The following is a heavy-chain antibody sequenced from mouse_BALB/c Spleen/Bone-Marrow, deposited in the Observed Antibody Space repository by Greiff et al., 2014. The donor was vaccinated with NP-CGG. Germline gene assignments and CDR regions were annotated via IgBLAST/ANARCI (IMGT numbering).Heavy chain of an antibody. CDR3: ASYYYGSSSFAY. CDR1: GFNIKDTY. V-gene: IGHV14-3*02. Sequence: DVKLQESGAELVKPGASVKLSCTASGFNIKDTYMHWVKQRPEQGLEWIGRIDPANGNTKYDPKFQGKATITADTSSNTAYLQLSSLTSEDTAVYYCASYYYGSSSFAYWGQGPLVTVSA. D-gene: IGHD1-1*01. CDR2: IDPANGNT. J-gene: IGHJ3*01.